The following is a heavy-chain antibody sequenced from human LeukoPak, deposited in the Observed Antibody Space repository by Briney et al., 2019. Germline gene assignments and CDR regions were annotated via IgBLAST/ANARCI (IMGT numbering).Heavy chain of an antibody. Sequence: SETLSLTCTVSGGSISSGDYYWSWIRQPPGKGLEWIGYIYYSGSTYYNPSLKSRVTISVDTSKNQFSLKVSSVTAADTAVYYCARGRSNYYGMDVWGQGTTVTVSS. D-gene: IGHD1-26*01. J-gene: IGHJ6*02. CDR1: GGSISSGDYY. CDR2: IYYSGST. CDR3: ARGRSNYYGMDV. V-gene: IGHV4-30-4*02.